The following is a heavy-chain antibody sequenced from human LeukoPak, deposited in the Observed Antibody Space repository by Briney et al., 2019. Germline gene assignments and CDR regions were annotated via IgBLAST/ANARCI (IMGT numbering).Heavy chain of an antibody. CDR1: GGSISSYY. CDR3: ARVRRLSAGWFDP. V-gene: IGHV4-59*01. D-gene: IGHD3-16*02. J-gene: IGHJ5*02. Sequence: PSETLSLTCTVSGGSISSYYWSWIRQPPGKGLEWIGYIYYSGSTNYNPSLKSRVTISVDTSKNQFSLKLSSVTAADTAVYYCARVRRLSAGWFDPWGQGTLVTVSS. CDR2: IYYSGST.